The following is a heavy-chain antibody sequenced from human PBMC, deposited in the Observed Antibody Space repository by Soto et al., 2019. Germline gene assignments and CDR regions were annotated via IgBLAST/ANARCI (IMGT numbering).Heavy chain of an antibody. V-gene: IGHV3-48*03. Sequence: EVQLVESGGGLVQPGGSLRLSCAASGFTFSSYEMNWVRQAPGKGLEWVSYISSSGSTIYYADSVKGRFTISRDNAKNSLYLQMNSLRAEDTAVYYCARDLYWGPQTYSSSSYWGQGTLVTVSS. CDR1: GFTFSSYE. D-gene: IGHD6-6*01. J-gene: IGHJ4*02. CDR2: ISSSGSTI. CDR3: ARDLYWGPQTYSSSSY.